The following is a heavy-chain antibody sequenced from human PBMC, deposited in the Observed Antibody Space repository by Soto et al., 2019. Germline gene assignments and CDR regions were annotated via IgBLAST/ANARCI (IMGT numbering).Heavy chain of an antibody. CDR3: ARQIGDDPFDI. CDR2: IYRTGST. Sequence: SETLSLTCTVSGGSISTYYWNWIRQSPEKGLEWIGYIYRTGSTHYNPSLNSRAAISLGTSRNQFSLQLNSVTAADTAVYSCARQIGDDPFDIWGQGTMVTVSS. CDR1: GGSISTYY. J-gene: IGHJ3*02. D-gene: IGHD3-3*01. V-gene: IGHV4-4*09.